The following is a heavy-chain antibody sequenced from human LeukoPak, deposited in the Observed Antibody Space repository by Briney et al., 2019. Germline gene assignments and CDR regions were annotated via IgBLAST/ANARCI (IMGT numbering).Heavy chain of an antibody. V-gene: IGHV3-21*01. Sequence: GGSLRLSCAASGFTFSSYSMNWVRQAPGKGLEWVSSISSSSSYIYYADSVKGRFTISRDNAKNSLYLQMNSLRAEDTAVYYCARDLRSYGFREDDAFDIWGPGTMVTVSS. D-gene: IGHD5-18*01. CDR2: ISSSSSYI. J-gene: IGHJ3*02. CDR1: GFTFSSYS. CDR3: ARDLRSYGFREDDAFDI.